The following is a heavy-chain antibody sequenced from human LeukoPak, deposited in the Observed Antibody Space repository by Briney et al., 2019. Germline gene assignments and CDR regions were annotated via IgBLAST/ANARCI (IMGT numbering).Heavy chain of an antibody. CDR2: INHSGST. Sequence: SETPSLTCAVYGGSFSGYYWSWIRQPPGKGLEWIGEINHSGSTNYNPSLKSRVTISVDTSKNQFSLKLSSVTAADTAVYYCASPDTASDSDFQHWGQGTLVTVSS. CDR3: ASPDTASDSDFQH. J-gene: IGHJ1*01. CDR1: GGSFSGYY. V-gene: IGHV4-34*01. D-gene: IGHD2-21*01.